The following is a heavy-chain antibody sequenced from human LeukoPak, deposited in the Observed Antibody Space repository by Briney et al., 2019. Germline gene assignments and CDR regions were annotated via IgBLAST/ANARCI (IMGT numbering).Heavy chain of an antibody. CDR1: GFTVSSNY. D-gene: IGHD4-17*01. CDR2: IYSGGRT. J-gene: IGHJ4*02. CDR3: GKCTTGNTHYPIDY. V-gene: IGHV3-66*01. Sequence: GGSLRLSCAVSGFTVSSNYMSWVRQAPGKGLEWVSVIYSGGRTYYADSVKGRFTISRDNSKNTLSLQMNSLRAEDTAVYYCGKCTTGNTHYPIDYWGQGTLVTVSS.